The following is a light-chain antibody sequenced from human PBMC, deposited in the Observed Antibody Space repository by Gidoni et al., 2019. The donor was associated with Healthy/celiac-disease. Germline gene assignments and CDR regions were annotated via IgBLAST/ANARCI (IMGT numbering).Light chain of an antibody. V-gene: IGKV1-39*01. CDR3: QQSYSTPPT. CDR2: AAS. J-gene: IGKJ2*01. Sequence: DIQMTPSPSSLSASVGDRVTITCRASQSISSYLNWYQQKPGKAPKLLIYAASSLQRGVPSRFSGSGSGTDFTLTISSLQPEDFATYYCQQSYSTPPTFGQGTKLEIK. CDR1: QSISSY.